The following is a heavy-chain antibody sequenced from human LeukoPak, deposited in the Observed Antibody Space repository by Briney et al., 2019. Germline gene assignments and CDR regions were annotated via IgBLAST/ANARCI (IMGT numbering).Heavy chain of an antibody. V-gene: IGHV3-23*01. D-gene: IGHD2-15*01. CDR2: ISDSGRAT. J-gene: IGHJ4*02. Sequence: GGSLRLSCAASGFTFSNYALSWVRQAPGRGLEWVSAISDSGRATNCADSVKGRFTISRDNSRNTLYLQMNGLRAEDTAIYYCAKRSCSGGSCNFDYWGQGTLVTVSS. CDR3: AKRSCSGGSCNFDY. CDR1: GFTFSNYA.